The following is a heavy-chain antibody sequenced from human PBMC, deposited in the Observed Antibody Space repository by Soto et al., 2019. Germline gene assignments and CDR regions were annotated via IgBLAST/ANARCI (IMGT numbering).Heavy chain of an antibody. CDR3: AKSFCSSSSCFFVWVDP. V-gene: IGHV3-23*01. J-gene: IGHJ5*02. CDR2: ISGTGVPT. Sequence: GWSLRLSCAASGFTFSSYAMSWVRQAPGKGLECISLISGTGVPTLYAESVKGRFSVSRDNSKNTLFLEMNNLRVDDTAIYYCAKSFCSSSSCFFVWVDPWGPGTLVTVSS. D-gene: IGHD2-2*01. CDR1: GFTFSSYA.